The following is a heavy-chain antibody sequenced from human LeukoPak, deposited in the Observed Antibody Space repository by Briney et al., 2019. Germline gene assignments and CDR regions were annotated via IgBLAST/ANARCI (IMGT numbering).Heavy chain of an antibody. V-gene: IGHV5-51*01. J-gene: IGHJ4*02. CDR2: IYPGDSDT. CDR1: GYSFTSYW. CDR3: ARLPRLGRRGYQQTFDY. D-gene: IGHD6-13*01. Sequence: GESLKISCKGSGYSFTSYWIGWVRQMPGKGLEWMGMIYPGDSDTRYSPSFQGQVTISADKSISTAYLQWSSLKASDTAMYYCARLPRLGRRGYQQTFDYWGQGTLVTVSS.